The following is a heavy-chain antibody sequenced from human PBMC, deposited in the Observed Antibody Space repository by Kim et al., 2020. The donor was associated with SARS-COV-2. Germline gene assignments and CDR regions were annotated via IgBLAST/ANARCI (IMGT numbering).Heavy chain of an antibody. CDR3: AKDWGRDYYQHYGLDA. D-gene: IGHD7-27*01. J-gene: IGHJ6*01. CDR2: ISPSGGNT. V-gene: IGHV3-23*01. CDR1: GFTFRSYL. Sequence: GGSLRLSCAASGFTFRSYLMTWVRQAPGKGLEWVSAISPSGGNTHYADSVKGRFIISRDNSKNTLFLFMNNLRVADMAIYECAKDWGRDYYQHYGLDAWGQGTTVTVSS.